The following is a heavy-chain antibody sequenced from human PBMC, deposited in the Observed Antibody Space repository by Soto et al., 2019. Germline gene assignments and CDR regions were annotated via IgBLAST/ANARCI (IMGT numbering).Heavy chain of an antibody. D-gene: IGHD2-21*01. CDR3: AKSVVIAQNWYFDL. Sequence: QVQLVQSGAEVKKPGASVKISCKTSGYTFTYYAIHWVRQAPGQGLEWMGWINGGNGKKKYSEKFQGRVTITRDTSADTAHMELSILRSEDTAIYYCAKSVVIAQNWYFDLWGRGTLVTVSS. CDR1: GYTFTYYA. CDR2: INGGNGKK. J-gene: IGHJ2*01. V-gene: IGHV1-3*01.